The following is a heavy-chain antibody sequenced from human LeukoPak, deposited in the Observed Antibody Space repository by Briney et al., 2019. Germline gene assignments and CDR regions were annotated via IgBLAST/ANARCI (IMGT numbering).Heavy chain of an antibody. CDR3: AKKGEIESALDY. CDR2: ISWNSGKI. D-gene: IGHD6-6*01. CDR1: GFTFDDYG. V-gene: IGHV3-9*01. Sequence: GGSLRLSCAASGFTFDDYGMHWVRQAPGKGLEWVSGISWNSGKIGYADSVKGRFTISRDNAKNSLYLQMDSLRGEDTAFYYCAKKGEIESALDYWGQGTLVTVSS. J-gene: IGHJ4*02.